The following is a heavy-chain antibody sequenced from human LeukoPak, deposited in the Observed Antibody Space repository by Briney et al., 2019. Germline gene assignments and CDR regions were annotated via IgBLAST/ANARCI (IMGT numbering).Heavy chain of an antibody. Sequence: PGGSLRLSCAASGFTFSDYYISWIRQAPGKGPEWMLDIDISGSAISYADSVKGRFTISRDNAKNSLYLQLNSLRADDTAVYYCARTRGIVGSGYYYFDYWGQGTLVIVSS. D-gene: IGHD3-22*01. CDR1: GFTFSDYY. V-gene: IGHV3-11*01. J-gene: IGHJ4*02. CDR3: ARTRGIVGSGYYYFDY. CDR2: IDISGSAI.